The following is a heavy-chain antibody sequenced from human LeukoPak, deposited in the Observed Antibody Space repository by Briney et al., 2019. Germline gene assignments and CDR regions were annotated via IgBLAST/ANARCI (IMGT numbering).Heavy chain of an antibody. Sequence: PSETLSLTCAVYGGSFGGYYWSWIRQPPGKGLEWIGEINHSGSTNYNPSLKSRVTISVDTSKNQFSLKLSSVTAADTAVYYCASGYYAMDVWGQGTTVTVSS. V-gene: IGHV4-34*01. CDR2: INHSGST. J-gene: IGHJ6*02. CDR1: GGSFGGYY. CDR3: ASGYYAMDV.